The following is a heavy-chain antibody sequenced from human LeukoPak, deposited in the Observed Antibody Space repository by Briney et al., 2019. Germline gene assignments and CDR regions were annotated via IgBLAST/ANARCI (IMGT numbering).Heavy chain of an antibody. V-gene: IGHV4-34*01. CDR3: ARIVRWEKNSLDPGAYYYYGMDV. J-gene: IGHJ6*02. CDR2: INHSGST. D-gene: IGHD6-6*01. Sequence: SETLSLTCAVYGGSFSGYYWSWIRQPPGKGLEWIGEINHSGSTNYNPSLKSRVTISVDTSKNQFSLKLSSVTAADTAVYYCARIVRWEKNSLDPGAYYYYGMDVWGQGTTVTVSS. CDR1: GGSFSGYY.